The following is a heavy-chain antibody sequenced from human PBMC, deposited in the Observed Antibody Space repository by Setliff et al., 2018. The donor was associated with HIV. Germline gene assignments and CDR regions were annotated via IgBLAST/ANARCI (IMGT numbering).Heavy chain of an antibody. CDR1: GFSFRTYS. D-gene: IGHD3-10*01. CDR3: ARGVGSRTFGYNGFDP. J-gene: IGHJ5*02. V-gene: IGHV3-48*01. CDR2: ISTGGTAM. Sequence: PGGSLRLSCAASGFSFRTYSMNWVRQAPGKGLEWVSYISTGGTAMFYADSVKGRFTISRDDAKNSMYLQMNRLRAEDTAVYYCARGVGSRTFGYNGFDPWGQGTLVTVSA.